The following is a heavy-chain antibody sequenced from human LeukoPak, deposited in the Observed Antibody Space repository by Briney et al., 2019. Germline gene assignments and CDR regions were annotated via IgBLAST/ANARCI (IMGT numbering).Heavy chain of an antibody. CDR3: ARGQLPLYYYYYYMDV. D-gene: IGHD2-2*01. CDR2: IKQDGSEK. Sequence: GGFLRLSCAASGFTSSSYWMSWVRQAPGKGLEWVANIKQDGSEKYYVDSVKGRFTISRDSAKNSLYLQMNSLRAEDTAVYYCARGQLPLYYYYYYMDVWGKGTTVTVSS. V-gene: IGHV3-7*01. J-gene: IGHJ6*03. CDR1: GFTSSSYW.